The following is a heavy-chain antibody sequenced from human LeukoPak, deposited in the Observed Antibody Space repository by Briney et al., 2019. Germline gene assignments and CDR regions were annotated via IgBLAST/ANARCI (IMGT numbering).Heavy chain of an antibody. CDR1: GGSVSSGSYY. V-gene: IGHV4-61*01. CDR3: ARDCSSTSRYTFGAFDI. CDR2: IYYSGST. Sequence: PSETLSLTCTVSGGSVSSGSYYWSWIRQPPGKGLEWIGYIYYSGSTNYNPSLKSRVTISVDTSKNQFSLKLSSVTAADTAVYYCARDCSSTSRYTFGAFDIWGQGTMVTVSS. J-gene: IGHJ3*02. D-gene: IGHD2-2*02.